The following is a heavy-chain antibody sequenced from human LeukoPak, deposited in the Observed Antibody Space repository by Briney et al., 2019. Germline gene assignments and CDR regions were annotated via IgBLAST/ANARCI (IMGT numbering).Heavy chain of an antibody. CDR3: ALGRGWLQLSLPFDY. V-gene: IGHV1-69*13. CDR1: GGTFSSYA. D-gene: IGHD5-24*01. J-gene: IGHJ4*02. Sequence: ASVKVSCKASGGTFSSYAISWVRQAPGQGLKWMGGIIPIFGTANYAQKFQGRVTITADESTSTAYMELSSLRSEDTAVYYCALGRGWLQLSLPFDYWGQGTLVTVSS. CDR2: IIPIFGTA.